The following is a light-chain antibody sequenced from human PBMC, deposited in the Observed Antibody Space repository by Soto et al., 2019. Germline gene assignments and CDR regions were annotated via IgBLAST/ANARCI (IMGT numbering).Light chain of an antibody. V-gene: IGKV1-17*01. CDR2: DAS. CDR3: QQYNSSPLT. J-gene: IGKJ4*01. CDR1: QGIRND. Sequence: DIQMTQSPSSLSASVVDRVTITCLASQGIRNDLGWYQQKPGKAPKLLIYDASSLESGVPSRFSGSGSGTEFTLTISSLQPDDFATYYCQQYNSSPLTFGGGTKVDIK.